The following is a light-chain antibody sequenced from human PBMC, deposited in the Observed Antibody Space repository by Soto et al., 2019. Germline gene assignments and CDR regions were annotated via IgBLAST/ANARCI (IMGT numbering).Light chain of an antibody. CDR3: GSWDSSLSAYV. CDR1: SSNIGGNS. CDR2: DDN. J-gene: IGLJ1*01. Sequence: VLTQPPSVSVAPGQKVTISCSGSSSNIGGNSVSWYQQLPGTAPKLLIYDDNKRPSGIPDRFSGSKSGTSATLGITGFQTGDEADYYCGSWDSSLSAYVFGTGTKGTVL. V-gene: IGLV1-51*01.